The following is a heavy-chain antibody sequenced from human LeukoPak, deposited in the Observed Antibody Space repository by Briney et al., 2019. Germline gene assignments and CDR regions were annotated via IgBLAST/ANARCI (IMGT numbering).Heavy chain of an antibody. V-gene: IGHV3-23*01. CDR3: AKDDYDSSGYWYFDY. J-gene: IGHJ4*02. CDR1: GFAFSSYA. CDR2: ISGSGGST. Sequence: TGGSLRLSCAASGFAFSSYAMSWVHQAPGKGLEWVSAISGSGGSTYYADSVKGRLTISRDNSKNTLYLQMNSLRAEDTAVYYCAKDDYDSSGYWYFDYWGQGTLVTVSS. D-gene: IGHD3-22*01.